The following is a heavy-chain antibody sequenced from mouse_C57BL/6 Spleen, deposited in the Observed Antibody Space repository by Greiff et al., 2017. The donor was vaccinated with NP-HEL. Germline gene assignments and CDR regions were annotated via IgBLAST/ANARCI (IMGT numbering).Heavy chain of an antibody. J-gene: IGHJ3*01. D-gene: IGHD2-4*01. CDR3: ASYDYDETWFAY. CDR1: GFNITDYY. Sequence: VQLQQSGAELVKPGASVKLSCTASGFNITDYYMHWVKQRSEQGLEWIGRIDPEDGETNYDPKFQGKATITADTSSNTAYLQLSSLTSEDTAVDTCASYDYDETWFAYWGQGTLVTVSA. CDR2: IDPEDGET. V-gene: IGHV14-2*01.